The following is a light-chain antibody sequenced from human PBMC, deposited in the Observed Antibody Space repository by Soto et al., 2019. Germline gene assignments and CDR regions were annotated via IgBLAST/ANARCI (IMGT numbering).Light chain of an antibody. Sequence: DTLLTQSPATLSLSPGERATLSCRASQSVSNYLAWYQQKPGQAPRLLIYDASNRATGILARFSGSGSGTDFTLTISSLEPEDFAVYYCQQRSNWPLITFGPGTKVDIK. J-gene: IGKJ3*01. CDR1: QSVSNY. CDR2: DAS. V-gene: IGKV3-11*01. CDR3: QQRSNWPLIT.